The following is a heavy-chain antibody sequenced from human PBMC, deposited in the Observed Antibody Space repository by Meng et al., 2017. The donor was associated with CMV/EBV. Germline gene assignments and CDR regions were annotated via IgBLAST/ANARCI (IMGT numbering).Heavy chain of an antibody. D-gene: IGHD2-2*01. V-gene: IGHV3-23*03. J-gene: IGHJ6*02. CDR3: ARFEYHLLRYYYYYYYGMDV. Sequence: GESLKISCAASGFTCSSYAMSWVRQASGKGLEWVSVIYSGGSSTYYADSVKGRFTISRDNSKNTLYLQMNSLRAEDTAVYYCARFEYHLLRYYYYYYYGMDVWGQGTTVTVSS. CDR1: GFTCSSYA. CDR2: IYSGGSST.